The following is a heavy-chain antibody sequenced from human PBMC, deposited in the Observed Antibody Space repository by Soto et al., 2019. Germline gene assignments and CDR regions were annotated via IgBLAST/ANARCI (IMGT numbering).Heavy chain of an antibody. Sequence: EVQLVESGGGLVQPGGSLRLSCAASGFTFSSYWMSWVRQAPGKWLEWVANIKQDGSEKYYVDSVKGRFTISRDNAKNSLYLQMNSLRAEDTAVYYCAVVDCSGGSCYSSYWGQGTLVTVSS. V-gene: IGHV3-7*01. D-gene: IGHD2-15*01. CDR1: GFTFSSYW. CDR2: IKQDGSEK. J-gene: IGHJ4*02. CDR3: AVVDCSGGSCYSSY.